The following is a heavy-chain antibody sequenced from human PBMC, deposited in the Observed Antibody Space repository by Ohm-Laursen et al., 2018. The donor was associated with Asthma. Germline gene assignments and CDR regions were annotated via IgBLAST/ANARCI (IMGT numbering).Heavy chain of an antibody. CDR3: SRGYNSGWTVGY. J-gene: IGHJ4*02. V-gene: IGHV7-4-1*02. CDR2: IDTKTGNP. CDR1: GYPFTGYA. Sequence: ASVKVSCKASGYPFTGYAVHWVRQAPGQGLEWMGWIDTKTGNPKFAQGFTGRFVFSLDTSISTAYLQISSLKAEDTGVYYCSRGYNSGWTVGYWGQGTLVTVSS. D-gene: IGHD6-19*01.